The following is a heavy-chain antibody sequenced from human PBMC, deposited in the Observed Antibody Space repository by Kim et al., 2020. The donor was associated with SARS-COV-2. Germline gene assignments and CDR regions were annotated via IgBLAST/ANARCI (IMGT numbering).Heavy chain of an antibody. J-gene: IGHJ4*02. D-gene: IGHD6-6*01. Sequence: STYYADSVKARFTISSDNSKNTMYLQMGSLGAEDTAVYYCAKDVRSSTGYWGQGALVTVSS. V-gene: IGHV3-23*01. CDR3: AKDVRSSTGY. CDR2: ST.